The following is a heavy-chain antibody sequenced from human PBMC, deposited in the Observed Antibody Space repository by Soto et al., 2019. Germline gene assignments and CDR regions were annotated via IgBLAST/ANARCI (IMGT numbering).Heavy chain of an antibody. J-gene: IGHJ1*01. Sequence: QAQLMQSGAEVQKPGSSVKVSCKAAGGTFSGDAINWVRQAPGQGLEWMGGIIPLLGITDYGQKFQGRITIDADESTGTTYMDLRGLRYEDTAVYYFARDPRSITEATSSEDFQHWGQSTLVSVSS. CDR1: GGTFSGDA. CDR2: IIPLLGIT. D-gene: IGHD6-6*01. CDR3: ARDPRSITEATSSEDFQH. V-gene: IGHV1-69*01.